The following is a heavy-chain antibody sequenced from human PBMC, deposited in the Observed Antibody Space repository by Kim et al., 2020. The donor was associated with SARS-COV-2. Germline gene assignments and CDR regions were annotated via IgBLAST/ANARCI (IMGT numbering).Heavy chain of an antibody. V-gene: IGHV4-39*01. CDR3: ARQEAKAACFVP. Sequence: SETLSLTCTVSGDSMNTNRYYWAWIRQAPGKGLEYIVRVFYSGTTNYNPSLKIRGTITVDTSKNKFSLRRTAVTAADTALYYCARQEAKAACFVPWGQG. J-gene: IGHJ5*02. D-gene: IGHD2-15*01. CDR2: VFYSGTT. CDR1: GDSMNTNRYY.